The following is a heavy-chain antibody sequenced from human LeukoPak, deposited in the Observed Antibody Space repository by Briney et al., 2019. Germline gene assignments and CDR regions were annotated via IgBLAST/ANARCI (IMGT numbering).Heavy chain of an antibody. CDR1: GFSFSSSA. Sequence: PGGSLRLSCAASGFSFSSSAMHWVRQAPGKGLEWVAFIRYDGSDKYYADSVKGRFTISRDNSKNTLSLQMDSLSTEDTAVYYCAKDLGTSPTPRGYFDYWGQGTLVTVSS. CDR3: AKDLGTSPTPRGYFDY. J-gene: IGHJ4*02. CDR2: IRYDGSDK. D-gene: IGHD7-27*01. V-gene: IGHV3-30*02.